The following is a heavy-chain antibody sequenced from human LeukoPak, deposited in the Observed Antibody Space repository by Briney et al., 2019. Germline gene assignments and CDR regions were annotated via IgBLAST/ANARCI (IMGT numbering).Heavy chain of an antibody. CDR3: AKRVGIAAQKAFDI. J-gene: IGHJ3*02. V-gene: IGHV3-23*01. Sequence: GGSLRLSCAASGFTFSSYAMCWVRQPPGKGLEWFSAISGSGGSTYYADSVKGRFTISRDNSKNALYLQMNSLRAEDTAVYYCAKRVGIAAQKAFDIWGQGTMVTVSS. CDR2: ISGSGGST. CDR1: GFTFSSYA. D-gene: IGHD6-13*01.